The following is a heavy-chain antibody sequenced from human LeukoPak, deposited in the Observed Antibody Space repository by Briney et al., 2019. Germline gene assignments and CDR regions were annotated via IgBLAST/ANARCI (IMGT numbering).Heavy chain of an antibody. V-gene: IGHV4-34*01. Sequence: SETLSLTCAVYGGSFSGYYWSWIRQPPGKGLEWIGEINHSGSTNYNPSLKSRVTISVDTSKNHFSLKLTSVTAADTAVYYCARLYIHGPGSIDYWGQGTLVTVSS. J-gene: IGHJ4*02. CDR1: GGSFSGYY. CDR3: ARLYIHGPGSIDY. CDR2: INHSGST. D-gene: IGHD3-10*01.